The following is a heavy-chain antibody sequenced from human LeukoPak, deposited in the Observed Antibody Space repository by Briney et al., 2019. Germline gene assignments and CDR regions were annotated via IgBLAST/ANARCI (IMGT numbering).Heavy chain of an antibody. D-gene: IGHD3-9*01. CDR3: ARADDILTGYLNYYFDY. J-gene: IGHJ4*02. CDR1: GYTFTGYY. Sequence: ASVKVSCKASGYTFTGYYMHWVRQAPGQGLEWMGWINPNSGGTNYAQKFQGRVTMTRDTSISTAYMELSRLRSDDTAVYYCARADDILTGYLNYYFDYWGQGTLVTVSS. V-gene: IGHV1-2*02. CDR2: INPNSGGT.